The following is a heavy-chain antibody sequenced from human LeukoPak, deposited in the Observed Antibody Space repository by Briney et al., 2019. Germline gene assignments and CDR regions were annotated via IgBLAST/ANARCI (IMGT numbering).Heavy chain of an antibody. D-gene: IGHD6-19*01. CDR2: ISYDGSNK. CDR3: AKDPTKQWLVYYFDY. CDR1: GFTFSSYG. V-gene: IGHV3-30*18. Sequence: PGRSLRLSCAASGFTFSSYGMHWVRQAPGKGLEWVAVISYDGSNKYYADSVKGRFTISRDNSKNTLYLQMNSLRAEDTAVYYCAKDPTKQWLVYYFDYWGQGTLVTVSS. J-gene: IGHJ4*02.